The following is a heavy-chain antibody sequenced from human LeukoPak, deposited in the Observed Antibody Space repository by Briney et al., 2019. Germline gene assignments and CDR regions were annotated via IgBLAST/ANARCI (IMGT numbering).Heavy chain of an antibody. D-gene: IGHD3-22*01. V-gene: IGHV3-30*18. CDR1: GFTFSSYG. CDR3: AKCDYYDSSGYHNY. J-gene: IGHJ4*02. CDR2: ISYDGSNK. Sequence: PGRSLRLSCAASGFTFSSYGMHWVRQAPGKGLEWVAVISYDGSNKYYADSVKGRFTISRDNSKNTLYLQMNSLRAEDTAVYYCAKCDYYDSSGYHNYWGQGTLVTVSS.